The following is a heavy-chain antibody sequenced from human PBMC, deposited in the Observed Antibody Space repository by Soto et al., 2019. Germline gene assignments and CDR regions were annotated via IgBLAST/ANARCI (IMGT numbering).Heavy chain of an antibody. D-gene: IGHD6-19*01. CDR1: GDSISSGYH. CDR2: IYHSGTT. CDR3: ASSGWYRYYYYGMDV. Sequence: SETLSLTCVVSGDSISSGYHWAWIRQPPGKGLEWVASIYHSGTTYYNPSLTSRVTISVDTSKNQFSLKPSSVTAADTAVYYCASSGWYRYYYYGMDVWGQGTTVTVSS. J-gene: IGHJ6*02. V-gene: IGHV4-38-2*01.